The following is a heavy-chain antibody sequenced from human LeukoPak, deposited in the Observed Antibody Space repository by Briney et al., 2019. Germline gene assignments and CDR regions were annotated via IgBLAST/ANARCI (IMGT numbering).Heavy chain of an antibody. J-gene: IGHJ4*02. CDR2: ISGRGDSS. Sequence: GGSLRLSCAASGFTFSSYAMTWVRQTPEKGLEGVSTISGRGDSSSYADSVKGRFTVSRDNSENTLYLQMNSLRAEDTAVYYCARSSGWPDYWGQGTLVTVPS. CDR1: GFTFSSYA. V-gene: IGHV3-23*01. D-gene: IGHD6-19*01. CDR3: ARSSGWPDY.